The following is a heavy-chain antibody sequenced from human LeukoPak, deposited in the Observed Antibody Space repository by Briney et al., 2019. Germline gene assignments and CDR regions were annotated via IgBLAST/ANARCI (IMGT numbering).Heavy chain of an antibody. CDR3: TRRGGSDGWGAFDV. Sequence: GGSLRLSCEASGFTFSNNVMNWVRQAPGKGLEWVSSIRGSGDVTYYADSVKGRFTISRDNSKNTLFLQTNDLTREDTAIFYCTRRGGSDGWGAFDVWGQGTMVTVSS. D-gene: IGHD5-24*01. J-gene: IGHJ3*01. V-gene: IGHV3-23*01. CDR2: IRGSGDVT. CDR1: GFTFSNNV.